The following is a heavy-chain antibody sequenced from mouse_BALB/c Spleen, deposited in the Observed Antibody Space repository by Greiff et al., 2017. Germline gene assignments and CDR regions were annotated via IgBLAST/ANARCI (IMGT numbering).Heavy chain of an antibody. D-gene: IGHD2-14*01. J-gene: IGHJ4*01. CDR2: IYPGDGDT. V-gene: IGHV1-82*01. Sequence: QVQLQQSGPELVKPGASVKISCKASGYAFSSSWMNWVKQRPGQGLEWIGRIYPGDGDTNYNGKFKGKATLTADKSSSTAYMQLSSLTSVDSAVYFCARDYRYPYYAMDYWGQGTSVTVSS. CDR3: ARDYRYPYYAMDY. CDR1: GYAFSSSW.